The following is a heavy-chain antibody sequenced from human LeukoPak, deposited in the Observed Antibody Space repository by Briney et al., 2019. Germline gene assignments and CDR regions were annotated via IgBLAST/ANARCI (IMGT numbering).Heavy chain of an antibody. CDR3: ARVRNSYSDY. CDR2: ISSSSSYI. V-gene: IGHV3-21*01. Sequence: GGSLRLSCAASGFTFSSYSMNWVRQAPGKGLEWVSSISSSSSYIYYAVSVKGRFTISRDNAKNSLYLQMNSLRAEDTAVYYCARVRNSYSDYWGQGTLVTVSS. D-gene: IGHD5-18*01. CDR1: GFTFSSYS. J-gene: IGHJ4*02.